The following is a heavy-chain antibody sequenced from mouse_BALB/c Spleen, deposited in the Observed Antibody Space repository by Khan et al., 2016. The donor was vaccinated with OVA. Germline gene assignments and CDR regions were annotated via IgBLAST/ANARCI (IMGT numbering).Heavy chain of an antibody. Sequence: EVQLVESGPGLVKPSQSLSLTCTVTGYSITSGYVWNWIRQFPGNKLELMGYISYSGSTNYNSPLKSRISISRDTSKNQFFLQLNSVTTEDTATYYCARTARIKYWGQGTTLTVSS. D-gene: IGHD1-2*01. CDR2: ISYSGST. J-gene: IGHJ2*01. V-gene: IGHV3-2*02. CDR1: GYSITSGYV. CDR3: ARTARIKY.